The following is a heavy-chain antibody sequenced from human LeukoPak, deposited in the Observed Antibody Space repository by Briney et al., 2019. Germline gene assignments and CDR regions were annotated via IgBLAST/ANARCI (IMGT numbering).Heavy chain of an antibody. Sequence: ASVKVSCKASGYTFTSYGISWVRQAPGQGLEWMGWISAYNGNTNCAQKLQGRVTMTTDTSTSTAYMELRSLRSDDTAVYYCARTTGSRIVVVPAATDWFDPWGQGTLVTVSS. D-gene: IGHD2-2*01. V-gene: IGHV1-18*01. CDR1: GYTFTSYG. CDR3: ARTTGSRIVVVPAATDWFDP. CDR2: ISAYNGNT. J-gene: IGHJ5*02.